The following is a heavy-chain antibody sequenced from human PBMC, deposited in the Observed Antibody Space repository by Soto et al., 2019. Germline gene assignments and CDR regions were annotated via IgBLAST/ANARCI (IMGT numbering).Heavy chain of an antibody. CDR1: GGSISSSSYY. D-gene: IGHD2-15*01. Sequence: QLQLQESGPGLVKPSETLSLTCTVSGGSISSSSYYWGWIRQPPGKGLEWIGSIYYSGSTYYNPSLKSRVTIPVDTSKNQFSLKLSSVTAADTAVYYCARLPDYYYYGIDVWGQGTTVTVSS. J-gene: IGHJ6*02. CDR2: IYYSGST. V-gene: IGHV4-39*01. CDR3: ARLPDYYYYGIDV.